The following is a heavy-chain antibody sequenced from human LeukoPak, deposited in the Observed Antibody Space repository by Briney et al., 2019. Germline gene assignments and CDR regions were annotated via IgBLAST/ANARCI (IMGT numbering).Heavy chain of an antibody. Sequence: ASVKVSCKASGYAFTSYGISWVRQAPGQGLEWMGWISAYNGNTNYAQKLQGRVTMTTDTSTSTAYMELRSLRSDDTAVYYCARGTGTDYYYYYYMDVWGKGTTVTVSS. CDR3: ARGTGTDYYYYYYMDV. J-gene: IGHJ6*03. V-gene: IGHV1-18*01. CDR1: GYAFTSYG. CDR2: ISAYNGNT. D-gene: IGHD1-7*01.